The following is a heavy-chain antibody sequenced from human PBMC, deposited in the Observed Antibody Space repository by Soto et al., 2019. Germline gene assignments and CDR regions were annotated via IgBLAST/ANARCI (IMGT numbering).Heavy chain of an antibody. J-gene: IGHJ4*02. D-gene: IGHD4-17*01. V-gene: IGHV1-18*01. Sequence: XSVKVSCKASVYTFTGYGISWVRQAPGQGLEWMGWISAYNGNTNHAQKLQGRVTMTTDTSTSTAYMELRSLRSDDTAVYYCARDLTTVTPAFDYWGQGTLVTVSS. CDR1: VYTFTGYG. CDR3: ARDLTTVTPAFDY. CDR2: ISAYNGNT.